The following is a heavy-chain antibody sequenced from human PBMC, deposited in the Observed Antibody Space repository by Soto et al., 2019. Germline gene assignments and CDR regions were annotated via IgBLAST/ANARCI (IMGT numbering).Heavy chain of an antibody. J-gene: IGHJ6*02. V-gene: IGHV3-30*18. CDR3: AKEVHPMVRGQYGMDV. D-gene: IGHD3-10*01. CDR1: GFTFSSYG. Sequence: GGSLRLSCAASGFTFSSYGMHWVRQAPGKGLEWVAVISYDGSNKYYADSVKGRFTISRDNSKNTLYLQMNSLRAEDTAVYYCAKEVHPMVRGQYGMDVWGQGTTVTVSS. CDR2: ISYDGSNK.